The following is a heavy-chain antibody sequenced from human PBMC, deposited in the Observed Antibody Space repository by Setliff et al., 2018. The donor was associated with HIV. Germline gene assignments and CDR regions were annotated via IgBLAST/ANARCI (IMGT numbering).Heavy chain of an antibody. J-gene: IGHJ3*02. CDR2: ISAYNGNT. CDR3: ARGGAGRDGYIDGVSDAFDI. D-gene: IGHD5-12*01. CDR1: GYTFSRYG. V-gene: IGHV1-18*01. Sequence: ASVKVSCKASGYTFSRYGISWVRQAPGQGLEWMGWISAYNGNTKFAQRFQGRVTMTTDTSTRTAYMELRTLRSDDTAVYYCARGGAGRDGYIDGVSDAFDIWGQGTMVTVSS.